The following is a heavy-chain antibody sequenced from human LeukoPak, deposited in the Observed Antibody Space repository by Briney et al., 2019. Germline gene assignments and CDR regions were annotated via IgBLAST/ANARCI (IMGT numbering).Heavy chain of an antibody. D-gene: IGHD2-2*01. CDR2: IYYSGST. V-gene: IGHV4-59*12. CDR1: GGSISSYY. CDR3: ARDLLAVPAAIPAFDI. Sequence: SETLSLTCTVSGGSISSYYWSWIRQPPGKGLEWIGYIYYSGSTNYNPSLKSRVTMSVDTSKNQFSLKLSSVTAADTAVYYCARDLLAVPAAIPAFDIWGQGTMVTVSS. J-gene: IGHJ3*02.